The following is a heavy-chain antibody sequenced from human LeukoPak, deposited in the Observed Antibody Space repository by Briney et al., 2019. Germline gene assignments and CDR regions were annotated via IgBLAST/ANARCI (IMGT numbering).Heavy chain of an antibody. D-gene: IGHD5-24*01. V-gene: IGHV4-59*08. Sequence: SETLSLTCTVSGGSISSYYWSWIRQPPGKGLEWIGYIYYSGSTYYNPSLKSRVTISVDTSKNQFSLKLSSVTAADTAVYYCARQRMATIGGYYYMDVWGKGTTVTVSS. CDR1: GGSISSYY. J-gene: IGHJ6*03. CDR2: IYYSGST. CDR3: ARQRMATIGGYYYMDV.